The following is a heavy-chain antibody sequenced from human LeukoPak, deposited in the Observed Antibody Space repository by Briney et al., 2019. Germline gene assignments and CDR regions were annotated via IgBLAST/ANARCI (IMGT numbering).Heavy chain of an antibody. Sequence: GASVKVSCKGSGYTFTTYGIDWVRQAPGQGPEWMGWISAYNGNTDYAQKFQGRVTVTTDTSAKTAYMELRGLRSDDTAVYYCAILDLVRGGFGYWGQGTLVTVSS. J-gene: IGHJ4*02. V-gene: IGHV1-18*04. CDR1: GYTFTTYG. CDR3: AILDLVRGGFGY. CDR2: ISAYNGNT. D-gene: IGHD3-10*01.